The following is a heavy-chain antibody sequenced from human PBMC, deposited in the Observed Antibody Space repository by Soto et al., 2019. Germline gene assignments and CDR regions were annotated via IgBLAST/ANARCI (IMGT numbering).Heavy chain of an antibody. V-gene: IGHV4-31*03. Sequence: QVQLQESGPGLVKPSQTLSLTCTVSGGSISSGGYYWSWIRQHPGKGLEWIGYIYYSGSTYYNPSLQSRVTISVDTSKNQFSLKRSSVTAADTAVYYCAGARRGTTVTQTLDYWGQGTLVTVSS. CDR2: IYYSGST. CDR3: AGARRGTTVTQTLDY. J-gene: IGHJ4*02. CDR1: GGSISSGGYY. D-gene: IGHD4-17*01.